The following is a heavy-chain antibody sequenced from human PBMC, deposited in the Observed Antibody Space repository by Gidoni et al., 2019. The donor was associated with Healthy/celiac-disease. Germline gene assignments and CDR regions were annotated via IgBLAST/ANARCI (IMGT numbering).Heavy chain of an antibody. J-gene: IGHJ6*02. D-gene: IGHD6-13*01. V-gene: IGHV3-13*01. Sequence: EVQLVESGGGLVQPGGSLSPSWSAPGFPFSTYDMHWCRQATGKGLEWVSAIGTAGDTYYPGSVKGRFTISRENAKNSLYLQMNSLRAEDTAVYYCARGPGQQLALIDSYYYYYGMDVWGQGTTVTVSS. CDR1: GFPFSTYD. CDR2: IGTAGDT. CDR3: ARGPGQQLALIDSYYYYYGMDV.